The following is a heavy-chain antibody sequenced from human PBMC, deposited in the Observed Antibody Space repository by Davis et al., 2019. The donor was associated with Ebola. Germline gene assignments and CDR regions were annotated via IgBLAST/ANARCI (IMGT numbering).Heavy chain of an antibody. Sequence: GGSLRLSCAASRFTFTDAWMTWVRQAPGKGLEWVSGISGSGGSTYYKDSVKGRFTISRDNAKNTLYLQMNSLRAEDTAVYYCVGNLAVWGQGTLVTVSS. CDR3: VGNLAV. CDR2: ISGSGGST. J-gene: IGHJ4*02. V-gene: IGHV3-23*01. CDR1: RFTFTDAW.